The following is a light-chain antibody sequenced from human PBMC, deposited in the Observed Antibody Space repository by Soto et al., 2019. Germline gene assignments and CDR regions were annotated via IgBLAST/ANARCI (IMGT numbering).Light chain of an antibody. J-gene: IGLJ3*02. CDR3: SSYTSSSTLDLV. V-gene: IGLV2-14*01. CDR1: SSDVGGHKY. CDR2: EVS. Sequence: QSALTQPASVSGSPGQSITISCTGTSSDVGGHKYVSWYQHHPGKPPKLMIYEVSNRPSGVSNRFSGSKSGNTASLTISGLQAEDEDDYFCSSYTSSSTLDLVFGGGTKLTVL.